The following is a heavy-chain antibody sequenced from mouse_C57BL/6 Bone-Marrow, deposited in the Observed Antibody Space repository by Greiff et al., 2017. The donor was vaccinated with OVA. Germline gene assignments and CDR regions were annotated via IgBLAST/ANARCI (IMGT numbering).Heavy chain of an antibody. J-gene: IGHJ3*01. CDR2: IYPGDGDT. CDR1: GYAFSSSW. CDR3: ARDGYPAY. Sequence: QVQLQQSGPELVKPGASVKLSCKASGYAFSSSWMNWVKQRPGKGLEWIGRIYPGDGDTNYNGKFKGKATLTADKSSSTAYMQLSSLTSEDSAVCFCARDGYPAYWGQGTLVTVSA. V-gene: IGHV1-82*01. D-gene: IGHD2-3*01.